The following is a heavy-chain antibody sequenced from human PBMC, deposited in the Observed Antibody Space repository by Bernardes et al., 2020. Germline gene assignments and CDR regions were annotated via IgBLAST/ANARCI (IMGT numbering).Heavy chain of an antibody. Sequence: VGSLRLSCAASGFNVNSTIMTWVRQTPDQGLQYVADLYPDGRAFYLESVRGRFTISRDNSKNTLSLHMENLRVEDTAVYYCTRELNWRFDLWGQGTRVTVSS. CDR3: TRELNWRFDL. CDR1: GFNVNSTI. J-gene: IGHJ5*02. D-gene: IGHD3-3*01. CDR2: LYPDGRA. V-gene: IGHV3-53*01.